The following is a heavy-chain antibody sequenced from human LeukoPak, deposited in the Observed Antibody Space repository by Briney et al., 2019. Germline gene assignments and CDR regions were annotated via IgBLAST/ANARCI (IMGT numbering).Heavy chain of an antibody. J-gene: IGHJ6*02. V-gene: IGHV1-8*01. CDR1: GYTFTSYD. CDR2: TNPNSGNT. CDR3: ARDILYYYGMDV. D-gene: IGHD2-15*01. Sequence: ASVKVSCKASGYTFTSYDINWVRQATGQGLEWMGWTNPNSGNTGYAQKFQGRVTMTRNTSISTAYMELSSLRSEDTAVYYCARDILYYYGMDVWGQGTTVTVSS.